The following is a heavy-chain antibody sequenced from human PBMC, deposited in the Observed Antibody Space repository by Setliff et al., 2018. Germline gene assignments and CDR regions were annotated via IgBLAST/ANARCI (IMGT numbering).Heavy chain of an antibody. V-gene: IGHV4-4*08. CDR1: GGSISGDS. D-gene: IGHD2-8*01. Sequence: SETLSLTCTVSGGSISGDSWSWIRQPPGKGLEWIGYSSTSGCTNCNPSLESRVTISVDTSKNQVSLKLTSVTAADTAVYYCAREGFYCTNGVCYRPFDYWGQGTLVTVSS. J-gene: IGHJ4*02. CDR2: SSTSGCT. CDR3: AREGFYCTNGVCYRPFDY.